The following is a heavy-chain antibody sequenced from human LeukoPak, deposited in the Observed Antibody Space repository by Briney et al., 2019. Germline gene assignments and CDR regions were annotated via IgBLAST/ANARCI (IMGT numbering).Heavy chain of an antibody. CDR2: ISSSSSYI. J-gene: IGHJ6*03. CDR3: ARAVVLSDEFTIFSLDYYYYMDV. CDR1: GFTFSSYS. D-gene: IGHD3-3*01. Sequence: PGGSLRLSCAASGFTFSSYSMNWVRQAPGKGLEWVSSISSSSSYIYYADSVKGRFTISRDNAKNSLYLQMNSLRAEDTAVYYCARAVVLSDEFTIFSLDYYYYMDVWGKGTTVTVSS. V-gene: IGHV3-21*01.